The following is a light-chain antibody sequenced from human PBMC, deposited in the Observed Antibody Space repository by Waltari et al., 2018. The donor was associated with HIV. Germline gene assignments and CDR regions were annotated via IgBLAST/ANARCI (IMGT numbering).Light chain of an antibody. CDR3: QQYDNSPQFT. CDR1: QSVSSSY. J-gene: IGKJ3*01. Sequence: ELVLTQSPGTLSLSPGERANLSCRASQSVSSSYLAWYQQKPCQAPRLLIYGASSRATGIPDRFSGSGSGTDFTLTISRLEPEDFAVYYCQQYDNSPQFTFGPGTKVDI. CDR2: GAS. V-gene: IGKV3-20*01.